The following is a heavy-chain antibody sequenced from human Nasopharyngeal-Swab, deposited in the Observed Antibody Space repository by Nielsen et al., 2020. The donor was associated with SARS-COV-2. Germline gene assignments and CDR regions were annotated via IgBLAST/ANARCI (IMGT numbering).Heavy chain of an antibody. CDR1: GYTFTSYY. V-gene: IGHV1-46*01. CDR2: INPSGGST. D-gene: IGHD5-18*01. CDR3: ARGGEYSYGLHTRRSYYMDV. J-gene: IGHJ6*03. Sequence: ASVKVSCKASGYTFTSYYMHWVRQAPGQGLEWMGIINPSGGSTSYAQKFQGRVTMTRDASTSTVYTELSSLRSEDTAVYYCARGGEYSYGLHTRRSYYMDVWGKGTTVTVSS.